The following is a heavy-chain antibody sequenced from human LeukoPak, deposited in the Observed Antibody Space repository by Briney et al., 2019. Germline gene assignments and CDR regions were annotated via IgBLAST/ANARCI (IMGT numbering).Heavy chain of an antibody. CDR3: ARDRYHSSSSYFDY. J-gene: IGHJ4*02. CDR1: GFTVSGNY. D-gene: IGHD6-6*01. V-gene: IGHV3-66*01. Sequence: GGSLKLSCAASGFTVSGNYMSWVRQAPGKGLEWVSVIYSGGSTYYADSVKGRFTISRDSSKNTLYLQMNSLRAEDTAVYYCARDRYHSSSSYFDYWGQGTLVSVSS. CDR2: IYSGGST.